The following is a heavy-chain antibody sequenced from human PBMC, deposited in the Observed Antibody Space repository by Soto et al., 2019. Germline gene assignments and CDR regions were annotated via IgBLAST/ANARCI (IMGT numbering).Heavy chain of an antibody. D-gene: IGHD5-18*01. Sequence: PGGSLRLSCSASGFTFRDHSMNWVRQASGKGLEWVSSISTTGRYIYYADSMAGRFTISRDNAKNSLYLQINSLRGEDTAVYYCAAGTDTAMEQGADYWGQGTLVTVSS. CDR2: ISTTGRYI. CDR1: GFTFRDHS. V-gene: IGHV3-21*01. CDR3: AAGTDTAMEQGADY. J-gene: IGHJ4*02.